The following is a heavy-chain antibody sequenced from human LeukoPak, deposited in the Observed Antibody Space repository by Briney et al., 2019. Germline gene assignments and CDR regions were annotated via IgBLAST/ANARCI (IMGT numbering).Heavy chain of an antibody. CDR2: IHHGGST. CDR3: AILRYFDEHYYYYDMDV. CDR1: GGSIGNYY. J-gene: IGHJ6*02. V-gene: IGHV4-59*01. D-gene: IGHD3-9*01. Sequence: PPETLSLTCTVSGGSIGNYYWSWIRQPPGKGLEWIGYIHHGGSTNYNPSLKSRVAISVGTSKNQFSLKLSSVTAADTAVYYCAILRYFDEHYYYYDMDVWGQGTTVTVSS.